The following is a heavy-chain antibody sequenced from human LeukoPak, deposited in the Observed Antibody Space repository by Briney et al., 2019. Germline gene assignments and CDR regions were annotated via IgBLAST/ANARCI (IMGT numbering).Heavy chain of an antibody. Sequence: GGSLRLSCAASGFTFSNYWMHWVRQAPGKGLVWVSRINPDGGRISYADSVQGRFTISRDNAKNTVYLQMNSLRAEDTAVYYCARGAVVPAGARSGVDYWGQGTLVTVSS. CDR1: GFTFSNYW. V-gene: IGHV3-74*01. D-gene: IGHD2-2*01. J-gene: IGHJ4*02. CDR2: INPDGGRI. CDR3: ARGAVVPAGARSGVDY.